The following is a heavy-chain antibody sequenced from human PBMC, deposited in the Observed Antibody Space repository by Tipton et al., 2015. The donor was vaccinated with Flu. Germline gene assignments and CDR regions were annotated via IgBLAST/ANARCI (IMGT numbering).Heavy chain of an antibody. V-gene: IGHV1-46*01. CDR1: GYTFTSYY. J-gene: IGHJ3*02. Sequence: QSGAEVKKPGASVKVSCKASGYTFTSYYMHWVRQAPGQGLEWMGIINPSGGSTSYAQKFQGGVTMTRDTSTSTVYMELSSLRSEDTAVYYCATPAAENAVDIWGQGTMVTVSP. D-gene: IGHD6-13*01. CDR2: INPSGGST. CDR3: ATPAAENAVDI.